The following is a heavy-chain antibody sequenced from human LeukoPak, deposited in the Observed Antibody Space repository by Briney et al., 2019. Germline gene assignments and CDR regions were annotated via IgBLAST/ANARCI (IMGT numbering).Heavy chain of an antibody. V-gene: IGHV1-18*01. CDR1: GYTFRNYG. CDR3: ARDYCSSTSCLFDY. J-gene: IGHJ4*02. CDR2: ISANNGNT. D-gene: IGHD2-2*01. Sequence: ASVKVSCKASGYTFRNYGISWVRQAPGQGPEWMGWISANNGNTNYAQKLQGRVTMTTDTSTSTAYMELRSLRSDDTAVYYCARDYCSSTSCLFDYWGQGTLVTVSS.